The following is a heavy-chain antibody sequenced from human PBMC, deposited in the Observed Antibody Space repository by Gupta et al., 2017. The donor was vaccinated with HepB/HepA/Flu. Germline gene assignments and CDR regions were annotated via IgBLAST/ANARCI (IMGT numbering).Heavy chain of an antibody. V-gene: IGHV1-8*01. J-gene: IGHJ3*01. CDR3: TVGTKLPEARGKFAFDV. D-gene: IGHD2-2*01. Sequence: QAQLVQSGAEVRKPGASVKVSCKASGYTFTTYDVTWVRQATGQGLEWMGWVSANSGNTGYAQNLQGRVTMTRNTSIGTAYMELSSLTSEDTAVYYCTVGTKLPEARGKFAFDVWGQGTKVTVSS. CDR2: VSANSGNT. CDR1: GYTFTTYD.